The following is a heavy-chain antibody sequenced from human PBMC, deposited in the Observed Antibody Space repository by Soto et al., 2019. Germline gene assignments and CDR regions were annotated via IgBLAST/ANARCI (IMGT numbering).Heavy chain of an antibody. Sequence: ASVKVSCKVSGYSLSDLSIHWVRQAPGKGLEWMGGLDAEDGETIYAQKLQGRGTMTEDTSTDTAYMELSSLTSEDTAMYYCATLPRAIERTPAAIWSFDSWGQGTLVTVSS. D-gene: IGHD2-2*01. CDR2: LDAEDGET. J-gene: IGHJ4*02. V-gene: IGHV1-24*01. CDR1: GYSLSDLS. CDR3: ATLPRAIERTPAAIWSFDS.